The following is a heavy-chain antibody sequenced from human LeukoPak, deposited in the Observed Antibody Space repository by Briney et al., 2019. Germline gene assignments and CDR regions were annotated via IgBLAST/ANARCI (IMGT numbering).Heavy chain of an antibody. Sequence: GGSLRLSCAASGFAFSNFGMHWVRQAPGKGLEWVAIISYDGGNKYYADSVKGRFTISRDNSKNTLYLQMNSLRAEDTAVYYCARDPNYDFWSPTRERWFDPWGQGTLVTVSS. CDR2: ISYDGGNK. D-gene: IGHD3-3*01. J-gene: IGHJ5*02. CDR1: GFAFSNFG. V-gene: IGHV3-30*03. CDR3: ARDPNYDFWSPTRERWFDP.